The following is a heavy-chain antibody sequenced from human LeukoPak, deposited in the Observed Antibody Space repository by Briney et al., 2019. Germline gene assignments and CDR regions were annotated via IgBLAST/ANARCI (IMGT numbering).Heavy chain of an antibody. J-gene: IGHJ4*02. CDR2: INHSGVT. CDR3: ARVGGTGFPKD. CDR1: GGSFRGYY. Sequence: SETLSLTCAVYGGSFRGYYWSWIRQPPGKGPEWIGEINHSGVTNFNPSLKSRVTISVDTSKNQFSLKLSSVTAADTAVYYCARVGGTGFPKDWGQGTLVTVSS. D-gene: IGHD3-16*01. V-gene: IGHV4-34*01.